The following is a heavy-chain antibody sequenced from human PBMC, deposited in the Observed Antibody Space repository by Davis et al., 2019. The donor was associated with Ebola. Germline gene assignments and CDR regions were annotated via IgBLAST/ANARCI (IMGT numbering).Heavy chain of an antibody. J-gene: IGHJ4*02. CDR2: ISYDRSID. V-gene: IGHV3-30*03. CDR3: ARASFGYNSGWYADY. CDR1: GFTLSLFG. D-gene: IGHD6-19*01. Sequence: GGSLRLSCAASGFTLSLFGMHWVRQAPGKGLEWVAVISYDRSIDYYADSVKGRFTISRDNSKNTLHLQMNSLRAEDTAVFYCARASFGYNSGWYADYWGPGSLVTVSS.